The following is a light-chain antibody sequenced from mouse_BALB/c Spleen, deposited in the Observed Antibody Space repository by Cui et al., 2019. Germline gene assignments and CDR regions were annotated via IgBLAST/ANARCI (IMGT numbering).Light chain of an antibody. CDR3: QNDYSYPFT. J-gene: IGKJ4*01. Sequence: DIVMTQSPSSLTVTAGEKVTMSCKSSQSLLNSGNQKNYLTWYQQKPGQPPKLLIHWASTRESGVPDRFTGSGSGTDFTLTISSVQAEDLAVYYCQNDYSYPFTFGSGIKLEIK. V-gene: IGKV8-19*01. CDR2: WAS. CDR1: QSLLNSGNQKNY.